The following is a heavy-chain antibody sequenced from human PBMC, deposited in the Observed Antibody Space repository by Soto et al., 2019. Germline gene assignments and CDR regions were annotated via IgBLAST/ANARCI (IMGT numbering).Heavy chain of an antibody. CDR2: ISAYNGNT. Sequence: QVQLVQSGAEVKKPGASVKVSCKASGYTFITYGISWVRQAPGQGPEWMGWISAYNGNTHYAQKLQGRVTMTTDTSTTTAYMELRSLRSDDTAVYYCARETGDWNYYYYGMDVWGQGTTVTVSS. CDR1: GYTFITYG. D-gene: IGHD7-27*01. CDR3: ARETGDWNYYYYGMDV. J-gene: IGHJ6*02. V-gene: IGHV1-18*01.